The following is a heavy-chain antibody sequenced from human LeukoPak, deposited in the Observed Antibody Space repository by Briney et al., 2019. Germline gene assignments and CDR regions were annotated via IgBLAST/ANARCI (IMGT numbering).Heavy chain of an antibody. D-gene: IGHD5-18*01. CDR3: ARHKFDGYSYGSRYYYYYMDV. Sequence: PSETLSLTCAVSGYSISSSSYYWGWIRQPPGKGLEWIGSIYYSGSTYYNPSLKSRVTISVDTSKNQFSLKLSSVTAADTAVYYCARHKFDGYSYGSRYYYYYMDVWGKGTTVTVSS. J-gene: IGHJ6*03. CDR2: IYYSGST. CDR1: GYSISSSSYY. V-gene: IGHV4-39*01.